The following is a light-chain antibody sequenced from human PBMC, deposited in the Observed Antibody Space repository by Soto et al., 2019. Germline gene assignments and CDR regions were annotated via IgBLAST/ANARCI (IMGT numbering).Light chain of an antibody. J-gene: IGKJ4*01. CDR1: QGIRSA. CDR3: QQFGSYPLT. Sequence: AIQLTQSPSSLSASVGDRVTITCRASQGIRSALAWYQQKPGKAPKSLIYDASSLESGVPSRFSDSGSGTDFTLTILSLQPEEFATYYCQQFGSYPLTFGGGTKVEIK. CDR2: DAS. V-gene: IGKV1-13*02.